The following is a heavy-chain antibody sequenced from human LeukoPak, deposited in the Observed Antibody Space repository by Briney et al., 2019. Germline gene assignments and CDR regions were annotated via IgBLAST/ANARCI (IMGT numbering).Heavy chain of an antibody. J-gene: IGHJ4*02. CDR1: GFTFSGSA. Sequence: PGGSLRLSCAASGFTFSGSAMRWVRQASGKGLEWVGRIRSKANSYATAYAASVKGRFTISRDHSKNTAYLQMNSLKTDDTAVYYCTGRGIVATHTDYWGQGTLVTVSS. V-gene: IGHV3-73*01. CDR2: IRSKANSYAT. CDR3: TGRGIVATHTDY. D-gene: IGHD1-26*01.